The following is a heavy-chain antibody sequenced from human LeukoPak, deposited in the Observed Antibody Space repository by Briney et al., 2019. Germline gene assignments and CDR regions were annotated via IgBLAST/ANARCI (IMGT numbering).Heavy chain of an antibody. Sequence: SVKVSCKASGGTFSSYAISWVRQAPGQGLEWMGGIIPIFGTANYAQKFQGRVTITADKSTSTAYMELSSLRSEDTAVYYCARDERYSSSQGNYYYYYYMDVWGKGTTVTVSS. CDR2: IIPIFGTA. CDR3: ARDERYSSSQGNYYYYYYMDV. CDR1: GGTFSSYA. D-gene: IGHD6-6*01. V-gene: IGHV1-69*06. J-gene: IGHJ6*03.